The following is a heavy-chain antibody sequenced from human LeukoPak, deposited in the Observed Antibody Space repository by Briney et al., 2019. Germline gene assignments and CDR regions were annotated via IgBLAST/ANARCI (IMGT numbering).Heavy chain of an antibody. CDR3: ARSGSLDVSGYYPFDY. V-gene: IGHV4-4*07. J-gene: IGHJ4*02. D-gene: IGHD3-22*01. CDR1: GGSISSYY. CDR2: IYTSGST. Sequence: SETLSLTCTVSGGSISSYYWSWIRQPAGKGLEWIGRIYTSGSTNYNPSLKSRVTISVDTSKNQFSLKLSSVTAADTAVYYCARSGSLDVSGYYPFDYWGQGTLVTVSS.